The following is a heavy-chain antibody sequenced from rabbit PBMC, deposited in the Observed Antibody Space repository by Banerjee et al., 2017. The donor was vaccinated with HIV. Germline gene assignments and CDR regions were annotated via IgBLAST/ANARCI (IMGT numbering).Heavy chain of an antibody. Sequence: QEQLVESGGGLVQPGGSLKLSCKASGFDFSRYGVSWVRQAPGKGLEWIGYIYPDYGSTDYASWVNGRSPIASHNAQNTLYLQLNSLTAADTATYFCVRETETYAAYVGYGYYFNLWGQGTLVTVS. CDR3: VRETETYAAYVGYGYYFNL. CDR2: IYPDYGST. CDR1: GFDFSRYG. D-gene: IGHD6-1*01. J-gene: IGHJ4*01. V-gene: IGHV1S47*01.